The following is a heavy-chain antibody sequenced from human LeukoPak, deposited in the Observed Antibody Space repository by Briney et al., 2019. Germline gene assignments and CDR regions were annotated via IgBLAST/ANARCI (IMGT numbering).Heavy chain of an antibody. CDR1: GFTFSSHG. Sequence: GGSLRLSCAASGFTFSSHGMHWVRQTPAKGLEGVAFIRYDGSNKYYADSVKGRFIISRDNSKNTLFLQMNSLRPEDTAVYYCAKGGKYDILTGYRRSRLLGDFWGQGTLVTVSS. CDR3: AKGGKYDILTGYRRSRLLGDF. D-gene: IGHD3-9*01. J-gene: IGHJ4*02. V-gene: IGHV3-30*02. CDR2: IRYDGSNK.